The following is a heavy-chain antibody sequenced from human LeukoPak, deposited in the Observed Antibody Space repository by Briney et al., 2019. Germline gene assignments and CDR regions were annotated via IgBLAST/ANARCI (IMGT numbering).Heavy chain of an antibody. V-gene: IGHV3-30*18. CDR3: AKDQHKSSDLGLDY. CDR1: GFTFSSYG. Sequence: GGSLRLSCAASGFTFSSYGMHWVRQAPGKGLEWVAAISYDGSNKYYADSVKGRFTISRDNSKNTLYLQMNSLRAEDTAVYYCAKDQHKSSDLGLDYWGQGTLVTVSS. D-gene: IGHD6-19*01. J-gene: IGHJ4*02. CDR2: ISYDGSNK.